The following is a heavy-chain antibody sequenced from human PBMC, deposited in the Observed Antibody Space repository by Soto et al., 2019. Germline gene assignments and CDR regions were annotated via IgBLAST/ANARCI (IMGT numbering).Heavy chain of an antibody. D-gene: IGHD4-17*01. J-gene: IGHJ5*02. CDR1: GFTFSSYP. V-gene: IGHV3-23*01. Sequence: PGGSLRLSCAASGFTFSSYPMSWVRQAPGKGLEWVSAISGSGGSTYYADSVQGRFTISRDNSKNTLYLQMHSLRAEDTAVYYCAKPPTMASTVTYPAWGQGTLVTVSS. CDR3: AKPPTMASTVTYPA. CDR2: ISGSGGST.